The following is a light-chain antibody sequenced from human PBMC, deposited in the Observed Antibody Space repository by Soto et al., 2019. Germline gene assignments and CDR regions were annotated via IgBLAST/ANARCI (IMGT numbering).Light chain of an antibody. CDR1: QSVRYY. J-gene: IGKJ4*01. CDR2: DTS. CDR3: QQRFNWLT. Sequence: EIVLTQSPATLSLSPGERATLSCRASQSVRYYLAWYQQKPGQAPRLLIYDTSTRATGIPARFSGSGSGTDFTLTISGLAPEDFAVYYCQQRFNWLTFGGGTKVEIK. V-gene: IGKV3-11*01.